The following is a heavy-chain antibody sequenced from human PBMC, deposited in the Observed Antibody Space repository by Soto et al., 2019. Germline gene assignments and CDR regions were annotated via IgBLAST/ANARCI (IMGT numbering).Heavy chain of an antibody. CDR1: GGSINSGGNY. J-gene: IGHJ6*02. CDR3: ASDNGGKLLKGSDMDV. D-gene: IGHD3-10*01. Sequence: QVQLQESGPGLVKPSQTLSLSGTVSGGSINSGGNYWSWIRQHPRKGLEWIGYIYYNEDTYYNPSLKSRVTMSVDTSKNQVSLKLTSVTAADTAVYYCASDNGGKLLKGSDMDVWGQGTTVTVSS. CDR2: IYYNEDT. V-gene: IGHV4-31*03.